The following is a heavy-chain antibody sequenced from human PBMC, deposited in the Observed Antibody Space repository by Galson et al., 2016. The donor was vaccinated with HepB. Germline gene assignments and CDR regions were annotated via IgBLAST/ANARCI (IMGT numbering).Heavy chain of an antibody. D-gene: IGHD2/OR15-2a*01. Sequence: QSGAEVKKPGESLRISCKGSGYSFSTYWISWVRQMPGKGLEWMGRIDPSDSYTNYSPSFQGHVTISADRSISTAYLQWSSLQASDTAMYYCARHLSTCYPYHYYMDVWGKGTTVTVSS. CDR3: ARHLSTCYPYHYYMDV. CDR1: GYSFSTYW. CDR2: IDPSDSYT. J-gene: IGHJ6*03. V-gene: IGHV5-10-1*01.